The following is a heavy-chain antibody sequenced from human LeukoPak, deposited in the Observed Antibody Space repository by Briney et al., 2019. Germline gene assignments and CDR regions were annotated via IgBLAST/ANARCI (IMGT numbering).Heavy chain of an antibody. CDR1: GFTFSSYG. D-gene: IGHD6-13*01. Sequence: PGGSLRLSCAASGFTFSSYGMSWVRQAPGKGLEWVSGISVSVDSTYYADSMKGRFTISRDNSKNTVYLQMNSLRAEDTAVYYCARGSKTAGTIYSFDYWGQGTLVTVSS. V-gene: IGHV3-23*01. CDR3: ARGSKTAGTIYSFDY. J-gene: IGHJ4*02. CDR2: ISVSVDST.